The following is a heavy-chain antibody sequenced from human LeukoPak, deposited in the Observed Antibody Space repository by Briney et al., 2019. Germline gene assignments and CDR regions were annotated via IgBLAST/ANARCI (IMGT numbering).Heavy chain of an antibody. CDR3: ARHYGYSYGTLYLDY. V-gene: IGHV5-51*01. Sequence: GESLKISCKGSGYSFTGYWIGWVRQMPGKGLEWMGIIYPGDSDTRYSPSFQGQVTISADKSITTAYLQWSSLKASDTAMYYCARHYGYSYGTLYLDYWGQGTLVTVSS. CDR2: IYPGDSDT. J-gene: IGHJ4*02. D-gene: IGHD5-18*01. CDR1: GYSFTGYW.